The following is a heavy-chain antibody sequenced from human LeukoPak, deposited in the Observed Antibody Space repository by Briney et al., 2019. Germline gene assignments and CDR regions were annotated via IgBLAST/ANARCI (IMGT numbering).Heavy chain of an antibody. CDR2: IYYSGNT. D-gene: IGHD1-26*01. CDR1: GGSISSYGYY. Sequence: PSQTLSLTCTVAGGSISSYGYYWSWLRQHPGQGLEWIGYIYYSGNTYYNPSLKSQVTISVNKSKYQFSLKLSSVTAADTAVYYCSRTPGRGRRLRNFDYWGQGTLVTVSS. V-gene: IGHV4-31*01. J-gene: IGHJ4*02. CDR3: SRTPGRGRRLRNFDY.